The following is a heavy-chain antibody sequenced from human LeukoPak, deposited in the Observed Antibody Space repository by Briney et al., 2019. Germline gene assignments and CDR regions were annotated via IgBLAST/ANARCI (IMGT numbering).Heavy chain of an antibody. CDR1: GGTFSSYA. CDR3: ARERDTAMVSFDY. Sequence: ASVKVSCKASGGTFSSYAISWVRQAPGQGLEWMGIINPSGGSTSYAQKFQGRVTMTRDTSTSTVYMELSSLRSEDTAVYYCARERDTAMVSFDYWGQGTLVTVSS. V-gene: IGHV1-46*01. CDR2: INPSGGST. J-gene: IGHJ4*02. D-gene: IGHD5-18*01.